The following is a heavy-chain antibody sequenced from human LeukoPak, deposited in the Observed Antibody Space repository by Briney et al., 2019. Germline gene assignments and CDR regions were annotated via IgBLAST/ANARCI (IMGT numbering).Heavy chain of an antibody. CDR3: ARDWYYDFWSGGDY. D-gene: IGHD3-3*01. J-gene: IGHJ4*02. CDR1: GFTFSSYS. CDR2: IKQDGSEK. V-gene: IGHV3-7*01. Sequence: GGSLRLSCAASGFTFSSYSMNWVRQAPGKGLEWVANIKQDGSEKYYVDSVKGRFTISRDNAKNSLYLQMNSLRAEDTAVYYCARDWYYDFWSGGDYWGQGTLVTVSS.